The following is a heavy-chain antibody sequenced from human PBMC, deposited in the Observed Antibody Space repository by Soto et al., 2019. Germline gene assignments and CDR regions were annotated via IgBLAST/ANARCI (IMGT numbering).Heavy chain of an antibody. CDR3: TRHGDYVYYGMAV. J-gene: IGHJ6*02. V-gene: IGHV3-73*01. D-gene: IGHD4-17*01. CDR1: GFTFSAST. CDR2: IRSKTNNYAT. Sequence: SLRLSCAASGFTFSASTIHWVRQASGKGLEWVGRIRSKTNNYATAYAASVKGRFTISRDDSKNTAYLQMNSLKTEDTAVYYCTRHGDYVYYGMAVWGQGTTVTVSS.